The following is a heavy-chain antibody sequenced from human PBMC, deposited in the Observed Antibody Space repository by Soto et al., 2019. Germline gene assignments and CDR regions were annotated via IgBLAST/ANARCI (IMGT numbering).Heavy chain of an antibody. CDR3: AKDVPAPWGSYLTTSFDY. CDR1: GFTFSSYA. J-gene: IGHJ4*02. D-gene: IGHD3-16*02. Sequence: GGSLRLSCAASGFTFSSYAMSWVRQAPGKGLEWVSAISGSGGSTYYADSVKGRFTISRDNSKNTLYLQMNSLRAEDTAVYYCAKDVPAPWGSYLTTSFDYWGQGTLVTVSS. V-gene: IGHV3-23*01. CDR2: ISGSGGST.